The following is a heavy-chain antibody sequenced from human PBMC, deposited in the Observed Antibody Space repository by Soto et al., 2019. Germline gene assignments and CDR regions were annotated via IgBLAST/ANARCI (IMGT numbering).Heavy chain of an antibody. CDR3: ASRDPYGDYAHAFDI. V-gene: IGHV4-4*02. D-gene: IGHD4-17*01. Sequence: SETLSLTCAVSGGSIIRSNWWNWVRQPPGKELEWIGDIYHSGTTDYNPSLKSRVIISVDKSKNQFSLRLTSVTAADTALYYCASRDPYGDYAHAFDIWGRGIMVT. J-gene: IGHJ3*02. CDR2: IYHSGTT. CDR1: GGSIIRSNW.